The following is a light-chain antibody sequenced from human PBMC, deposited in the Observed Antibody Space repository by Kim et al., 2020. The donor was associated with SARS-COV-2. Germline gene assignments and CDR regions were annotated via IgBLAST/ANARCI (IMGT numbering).Light chain of an antibody. CDR1: PSVLYSSNSKNH. CDR2: RAS. CDR3: QHYASPPYT. J-gene: IGKJ2*01. Sequence: RANINYTSRPSVLYSSNSKNHLAWYQQQRGQPPKLCIYRASTRQSGVPDRFSGSGCGTAFPLTLSSLQAEDVAVYSCQHYASPPYTFGQGTKLELK. V-gene: IGKV4-1*01.